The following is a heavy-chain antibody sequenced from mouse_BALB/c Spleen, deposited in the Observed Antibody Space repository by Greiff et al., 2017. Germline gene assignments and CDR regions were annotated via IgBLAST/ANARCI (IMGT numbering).Heavy chain of an antibody. V-gene: IGHV3-8*02. J-gene: IGHJ3*01. CDR1: GDSITSGY. D-gene: IGHD2-4*01. CDR2: ISYSGST. CDR3: ARSSLTMITTWFAY. Sequence: EVKLEESGPSLVKPSQTLSLTCSVTGDSITSGYWNWIRKFPGNKLEYMGYISYSGSTYYNPSLKSRISITRDTSKNQYYLQLNSVTTEDTATYYCARSSLTMITTWFAYWGQGTLVTVSA.